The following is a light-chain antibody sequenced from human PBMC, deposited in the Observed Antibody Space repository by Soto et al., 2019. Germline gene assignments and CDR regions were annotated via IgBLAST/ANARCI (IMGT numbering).Light chain of an antibody. Sequence: DIQMNQSPSTLSASIGDRVTITCRASQSISSWLAWYQQKPGKAPKLLIYKASSLESGVPSRFSGSGSGTEFTLTISSLQPDDFATYYCQRYNSYSFGQGTKVDI. CDR3: QRYNSYS. J-gene: IGKJ1*01. V-gene: IGKV1-5*03. CDR2: KAS. CDR1: QSISSW.